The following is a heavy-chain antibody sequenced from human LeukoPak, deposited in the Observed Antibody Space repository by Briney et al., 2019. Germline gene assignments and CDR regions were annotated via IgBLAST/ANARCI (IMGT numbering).Heavy chain of an antibody. CDR3: ARDGQWLVLGYYYYYGMDV. CDR1: GFMFSDYG. J-gene: IGHJ6*02. V-gene: IGHV3-30*19. Sequence: PGGSLRLSCAASGFMFSDYGMHWLRQAPGKGLEWVAVISYDGSNKYYADSVKGRFTISRDNSKNTLYLQMNSRRAEDTAVYYCARDGQWLVLGYYYYYGMDVWGQGATVTVSS. CDR2: ISYDGSNK. D-gene: IGHD6-19*01.